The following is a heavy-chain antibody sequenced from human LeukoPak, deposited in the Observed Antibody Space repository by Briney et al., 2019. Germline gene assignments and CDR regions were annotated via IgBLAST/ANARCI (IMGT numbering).Heavy chain of an antibody. J-gene: IGHJ4*02. Sequence: PGGSLRLSCAASGFTVSSNYMSWVRQAPGKGLEWVSAISGSGGSTYYADSVKGRFTISRDNSKNTLYLQMNSLRAEDTAVYYCAKQTEYGDSEFDYWGQGTLVTVSS. D-gene: IGHD4-17*01. CDR3: AKQTEYGDSEFDY. V-gene: IGHV3-23*01. CDR1: GFTVSSNY. CDR2: ISGSGGST.